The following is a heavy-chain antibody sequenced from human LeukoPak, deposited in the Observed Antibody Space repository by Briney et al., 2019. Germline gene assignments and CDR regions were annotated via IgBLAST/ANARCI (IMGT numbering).Heavy chain of an antibody. Sequence: SETLSLTCTVSGDSVSSRTYYWSWIRQPAGKGLEWLGFISYSGYTRYNPSLKSRVTISVDTSKNQFSLRLSSVTAADTAVYYCASYYGDYDYYYYGMDVWGQGTTVTVSS. J-gene: IGHJ6*02. CDR3: ASYYGDYDYYYYGMDV. CDR2: ISYSGYT. V-gene: IGHV4-61*01. D-gene: IGHD4-17*01. CDR1: GDSVSSRTYY.